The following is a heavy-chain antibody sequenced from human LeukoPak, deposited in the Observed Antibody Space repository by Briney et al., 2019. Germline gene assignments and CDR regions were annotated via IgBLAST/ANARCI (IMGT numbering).Heavy chain of an antibody. CDR2: IYPGGSEK. V-gene: IGHV3-7*01. CDR3: ARELVVGPAEYFQH. D-gene: IGHD2-8*02. Sequence: PGGSLRLSCAASGFTFSTSFMSWARQSPGKGLEWVANIYPGGSEKYYVDSVKGRFTISRDNAENPLYLQMNNLRVEDTAVYYCARELVVGPAEYFQHWGQGTLVTVSS. CDR1: GFTFSTSF. J-gene: IGHJ1*01.